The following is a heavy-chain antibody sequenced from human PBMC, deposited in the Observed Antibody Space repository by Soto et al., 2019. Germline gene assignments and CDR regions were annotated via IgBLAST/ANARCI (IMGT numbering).Heavy chain of an antibody. Sequence: EVQLVESGGGLVQPGGSLRLSCAASGFTFSTYWMTWVRQPPGKGLEWVANMDQDGSVIYYVDSVRGRFTVSRDNAKNSLYLQMNSLRVEDTAVYYCVCGGNFFIYWGQGTLVTVSP. CDR1: GFTFSTYW. V-gene: IGHV3-7*01. J-gene: IGHJ4*02. D-gene: IGHD3-16*01. CDR2: MDQDGSVI. CDR3: VCGGNFFIY.